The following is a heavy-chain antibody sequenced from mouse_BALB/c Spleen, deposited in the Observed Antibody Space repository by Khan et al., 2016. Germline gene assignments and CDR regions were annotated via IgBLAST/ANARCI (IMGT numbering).Heavy chain of an antibody. CDR3: ARGSKVFDY. CDR2: IDPYDSET. Sequence: QVQLQQSGAELVRPGASVRLSCKASGHPFTTYWMNWVKQRPEQGLEWIGRIDPYDSETHYDQKFKDKAILTVDKSSSTAYMQLSSLTSEDSAVYYCARGSKVFDYWGQGTTLTVSS. CDR1: GHPFTTYW. V-gene: IGHV1-52*01. J-gene: IGHJ2*01.